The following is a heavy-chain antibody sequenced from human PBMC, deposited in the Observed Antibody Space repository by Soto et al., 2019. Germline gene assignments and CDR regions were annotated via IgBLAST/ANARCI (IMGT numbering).Heavy chain of an antibody. J-gene: IGHJ5*02. D-gene: IGHD3-3*01. Sequence: SETLSLTCTVSGGSISSYYWSWIRQPPGKGLEWIGYIYYSGSTNYNPSLKSRVTISVDTSKNQFSLKLSSVTAADTAVYYCAGETTYYDFWSGYYGIDPWGQGTLVTVSS. CDR1: GGSISSYY. CDR3: AGETTYYDFWSGYYGIDP. CDR2: IYYSGST. V-gene: IGHV4-59*01.